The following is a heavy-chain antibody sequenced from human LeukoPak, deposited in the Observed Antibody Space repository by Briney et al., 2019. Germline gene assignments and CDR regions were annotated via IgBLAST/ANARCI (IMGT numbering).Heavy chain of an antibody. CDR1: GFTFSSYA. J-gene: IGHJ4*02. Sequence: GGSLRLSCAASGFTFSSYAMHWVRQAPGKGLEWVAVISYDGSNKYYADSVKGRFTISRDNSKNTLYLQMNSLRAEDTAVYCCARALAGDYWGQGTLVTVSS. D-gene: IGHD2-15*01. CDR2: ISYDGSNK. V-gene: IGHV3-30*04. CDR3: ARALAGDY.